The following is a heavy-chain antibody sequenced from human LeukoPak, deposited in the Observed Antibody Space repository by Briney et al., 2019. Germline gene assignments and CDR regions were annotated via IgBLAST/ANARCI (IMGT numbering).Heavy chain of an antibody. CDR2: INHSGST. V-gene: IGHV4-34*01. CDR3: ARGRGHYDFWSGYPLDY. D-gene: IGHD3-3*01. CDR1: GGSFSGYY. J-gene: IGHJ4*02. Sequence: SETLSLTCAVYGGSFSGYYWSWIRQPPGKGLEWIGEINHSGSTNYNPSLKSRVTISVDTSKNQFSLKLSSVTAADTAVYYCARGRGHYDFWSGYPLDYWGQGTLVTVSS.